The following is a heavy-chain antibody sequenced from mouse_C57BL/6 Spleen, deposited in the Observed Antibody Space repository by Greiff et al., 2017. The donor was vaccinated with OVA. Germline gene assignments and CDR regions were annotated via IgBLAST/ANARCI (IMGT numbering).Heavy chain of an antibody. CDR3: ARHEGYYDYAMEY. Sequence: VKLVESGPELVKPGASVKISCKASGYAFSSSWMNWVKQRPGKGLEWIGRIYPGDGVTNYSGKFKGKAPLTADKSSSPAYMKLSSLSSEDSAVYNSARHEGYYDYAMEYWGQGSGVTVAS. V-gene: IGHV1-82*01. CDR1: GYAFSSSW. D-gene: IGHD2-3*01. CDR2: IYPGDGVT. J-gene: IGHJ4*01.